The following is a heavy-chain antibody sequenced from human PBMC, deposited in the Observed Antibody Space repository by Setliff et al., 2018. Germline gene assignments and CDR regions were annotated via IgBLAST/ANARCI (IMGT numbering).Heavy chain of an antibody. CDR3: ARAPDSGTYYNLYPYYNDV. CDR1: GGSISGYY. CDR2: IYSSGSI. J-gene: IGHJ6*03. V-gene: IGHV4-59*08. D-gene: IGHD1-26*01. Sequence: SETLSLTCNVSGGSISGYYWSWIRQPPGKGLEWIGNIYSSGSIKYNPSFRSRVTISVDTVKNQFSLRLSSLTAADTAVYYCARAPDSGTYYNLYPYYNDVWGKGTTVTVSS.